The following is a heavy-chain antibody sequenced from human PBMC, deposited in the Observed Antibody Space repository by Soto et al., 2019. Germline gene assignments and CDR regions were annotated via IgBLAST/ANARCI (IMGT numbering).Heavy chain of an antibody. V-gene: IGHV1-3*01. CDR2: INAANGDT. CDR3: VRRHVSATGIDWFDP. CDR1: GYTFTSYG. D-gene: IGHD6-13*01. Sequence: ASVKVSCKASGYTFTSYGIHWVGHAPGQRLEWMGWINAANGDTKYSPKFQGRVTITRDTSASTAYMELSSLRSEDTAVYYCVRRHVSATGIDWFDPWGQGTLVTVSA. J-gene: IGHJ5*02.